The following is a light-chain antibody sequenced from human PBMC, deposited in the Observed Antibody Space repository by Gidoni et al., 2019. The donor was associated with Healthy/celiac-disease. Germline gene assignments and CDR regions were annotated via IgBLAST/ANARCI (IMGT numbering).Light chain of an antibody. CDR3: QQSYSTPRT. J-gene: IGKJ4*01. Sequence: DIPIAQFPSSLSASVGDRVTIPCRASQSISSYLNWYQQKPGKAPKLLIYAASSLQSGVPSRFSGSGSGTDFTLTISSLQPEDFATYYCQQSYSTPRTFGGGTKVEIK. CDR2: AAS. V-gene: IGKV1-39*01. CDR1: QSISSY.